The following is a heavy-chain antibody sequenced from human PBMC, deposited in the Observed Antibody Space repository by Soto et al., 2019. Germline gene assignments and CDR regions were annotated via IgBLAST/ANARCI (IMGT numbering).Heavy chain of an antibody. Sequence: ASVKVACKSSGDTFSRYAISWVRQAHGQGLEWMGGIIPIFGTANYAQKFQGRVTITADESTSTAYMELSSLRSEDTAVYYCARGTMIVVVNYYYGMDVWGQGTTVTVSS. CDR3: ARGTMIVVVNYYYGMDV. D-gene: IGHD3-22*01. V-gene: IGHV1-69*13. CDR2: IIPIFGTA. J-gene: IGHJ6*02. CDR1: GDTFSRYA.